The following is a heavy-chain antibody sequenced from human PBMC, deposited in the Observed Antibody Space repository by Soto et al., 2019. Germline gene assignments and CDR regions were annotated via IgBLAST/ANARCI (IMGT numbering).Heavy chain of an antibody. Sequence: SETLSLTCTVSVGSFSSYYWSWIRQPAGKGLEWIGRFYTSGNTNYNPSLKSRVTMSLDTSKNQFSLKLSSVTAADTAVYFCASDSTGWLDPWGQGTLVTVSS. V-gene: IGHV4-4*07. D-gene: IGHD7-27*01. J-gene: IGHJ5*02. CDR1: VGSFSSYY. CDR2: FYTSGNT. CDR3: ASDSTGWLDP.